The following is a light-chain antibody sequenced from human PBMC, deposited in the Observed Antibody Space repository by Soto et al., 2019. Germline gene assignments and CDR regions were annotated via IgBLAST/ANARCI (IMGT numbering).Light chain of an antibody. CDR1: QSVRSN. Sequence: EIVMTQSPATLSVSPGERATLSCRASQSVRSNLAWYQQKPGQAPRLLIYGASTRATGIPARFSGSGSGTEFTLTISSRQSEDFAVYYCQQYNNWPPGTFGQGTKVEIK. V-gene: IGKV3-15*01. CDR2: GAS. J-gene: IGKJ1*01. CDR3: QQYNNWPPGT.